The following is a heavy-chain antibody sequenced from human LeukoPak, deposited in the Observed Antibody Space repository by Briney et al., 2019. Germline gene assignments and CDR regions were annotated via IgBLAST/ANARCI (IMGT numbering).Heavy chain of an antibody. CDR2: MNPNSGNT. CDR1: GYTFTSYD. CDR3: ARVTMVRGVHGYYFDY. J-gene: IGHJ4*02. Sequence: GASVKVSCKASGYTFTSYDINWVRQATGQGLEWMGWMNPNSGNTGYAQKFQGRVTMTRNTSISIAYMELSSLRSEDTAVYYCARVTMVRGVHGYYFDYWGQGTLVTVSS. V-gene: IGHV1-8*01. D-gene: IGHD3-10*01.